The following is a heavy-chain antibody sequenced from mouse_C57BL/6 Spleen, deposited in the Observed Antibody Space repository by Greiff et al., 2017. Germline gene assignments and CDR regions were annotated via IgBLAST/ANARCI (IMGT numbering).Heavy chain of an antibody. J-gene: IGHJ1*03. CDR1: GYTFTSYW. CDR2: IDPSDSYT. D-gene: IGHD1-1*01. V-gene: IGHV1-69*01. Sequence: VQLQQPGAELVMPGASVKLSCKASGYTFTSYWMHWVKQRPGQGLEWIGEIDPSDSYTNYNQKFKGKSTLTVDKSSSTAYMQLSSLTSEDSAVYYCARTYYGSSYSYWYFDVWGTGTTVTVSS. CDR3: ARTYYGSSYSYWYFDV.